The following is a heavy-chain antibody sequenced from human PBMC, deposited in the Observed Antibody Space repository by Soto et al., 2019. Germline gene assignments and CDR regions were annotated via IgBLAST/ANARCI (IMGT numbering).Heavy chain of an antibody. V-gene: IGHV1-2*04. D-gene: IGHD3-9*01. CDR3: ARGSDYDILTGYYDAFDI. CDR2: INPNSGGT. J-gene: IGHJ3*02. Sequence: VASVKVSCKASGYTFTGYYMHWVRQAPGQGLEWMGWINPNSGGTNYAQKFQGWVTMTRDTSISTAYMELSRLRSDDTAVYYCARGSDYDILTGYYDAFDIWGQGTMVTVSS. CDR1: GYTFTGYY.